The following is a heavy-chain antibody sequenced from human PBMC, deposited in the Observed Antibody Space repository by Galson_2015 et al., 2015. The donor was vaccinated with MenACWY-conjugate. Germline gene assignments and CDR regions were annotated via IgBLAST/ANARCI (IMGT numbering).Heavy chain of an antibody. Sequence: SVKVSCKASGGTFSSYAISWVRQAPGQGLEWMGGIIPIFGTANYAQKFQGRVTITADESTGTAYMKLSSLRSEDTAVYYCATWSVVPAAISDYWGQGTLVTVSS. J-gene: IGHJ4*02. CDR2: IIPIFGTA. V-gene: IGHV1-69*13. D-gene: IGHD2-2*02. CDR1: GGTFSSYA. CDR3: ATWSVVPAAISDY.